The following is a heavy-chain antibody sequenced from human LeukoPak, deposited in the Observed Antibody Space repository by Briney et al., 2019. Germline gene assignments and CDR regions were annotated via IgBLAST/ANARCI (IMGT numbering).Heavy chain of an antibody. V-gene: IGHV3-11*01. CDR2: ISGDSDTI. J-gene: IGHJ4*02. CDR1: GFTFGDYY. D-gene: IGHD3-10*01. Sequence: GGSPTFSCAASGFTFGDYYMSWIRQAPGKGLECFSYISGDSDTIYYADSVKGRFTISRDNAKKSLYLQMNSLRAEDTAVYYCARQRFGQYFDYWGQGTLVTVSS. CDR3: ARQRFGQYFDY.